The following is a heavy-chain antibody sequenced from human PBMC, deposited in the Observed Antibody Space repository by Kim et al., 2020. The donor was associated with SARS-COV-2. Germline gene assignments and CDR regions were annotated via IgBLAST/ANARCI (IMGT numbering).Heavy chain of an antibody. Sequence: SETLSLTCTVSGGSISSGDYYWSWIRQPPGKGLEWIGYIYYSGSTYYNPSLKSRVTISVDTSKNQFSLKLSSVTAADTAVYYCARMDYGSGSSIYYYGMDVWGQGTTVTVSS. CDR1: GGSISSGDYY. CDR2: IYYSGST. J-gene: IGHJ6*02. CDR3: ARMDYGSGSSIYYYGMDV. D-gene: IGHD3-10*01. V-gene: IGHV4-30-4*01.